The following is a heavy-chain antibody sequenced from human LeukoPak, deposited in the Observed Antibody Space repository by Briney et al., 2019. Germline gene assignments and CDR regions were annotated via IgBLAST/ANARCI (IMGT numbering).Heavy chain of an antibody. Sequence: SVKVSCKASGDNFSSYVHTWVRQAPGQGLEWMGRIIPTLDVANFAQKFRGRVSITADKSTNTAHLELSSLRSEDTAVYYCTREGVYSPDPTSYHRLPFDIWGKGTVVIVSS. CDR2: IIPTLDVA. CDR3: TREGVYSPDPTSYHRLPFDI. V-gene: IGHV1-69*04. CDR1: GDNFSSYV. D-gene: IGHD3-16*02. J-gene: IGHJ3*02.